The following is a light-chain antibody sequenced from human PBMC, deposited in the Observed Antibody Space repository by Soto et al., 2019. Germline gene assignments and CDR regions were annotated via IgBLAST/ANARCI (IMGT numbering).Light chain of an antibody. J-gene: IGLJ1*01. Sequence: QSVLTHPPSASGTPGQRVTISCSGRSSNIGSNTVNWYQQLPGTAPKLLIYSNNQRPSGVPDRFSGSKSGTSASLAISGLQSEDEADYYCAAWDDSLNGYVFGTGTKLTVL. CDR3: AAWDDSLNGYV. V-gene: IGLV1-44*01. CDR2: SNN. CDR1: SSNIGSNT.